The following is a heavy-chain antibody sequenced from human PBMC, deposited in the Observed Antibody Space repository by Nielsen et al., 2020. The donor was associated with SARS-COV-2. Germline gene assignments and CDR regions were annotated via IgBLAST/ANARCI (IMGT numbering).Heavy chain of an antibody. D-gene: IGHD1-26*01. Sequence: VRQAPGKGLEWVGRIKSKSDGGTTDYAAPVKGRFTISRDDSKNTLYLQMNSLKTEDTAVYYCTTGLGGVGARVRAYYYGMDVWGQGTTVTVS. CDR2: IKSKSDGGTT. J-gene: IGHJ6*02. V-gene: IGHV3-15*01. CDR3: TTGLGGVGARVRAYYYGMDV.